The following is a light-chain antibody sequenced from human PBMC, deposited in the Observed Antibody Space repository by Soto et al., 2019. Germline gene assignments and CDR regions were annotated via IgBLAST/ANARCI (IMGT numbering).Light chain of an antibody. Sequence: QSVLTQPASVSGSPGQSITISCTGTSRDVCGYIYVSWYQQHPGKASKLMIYDVSYWPSGVSDRFSGSKSGNTASLTISGLQSDDEADYYCDSYTSGSSYVFGTGTKVTVL. CDR3: DSYTSGSSYV. J-gene: IGLJ1*01. V-gene: IGLV2-14*01. CDR1: SRDVCGYIY. CDR2: DVS.